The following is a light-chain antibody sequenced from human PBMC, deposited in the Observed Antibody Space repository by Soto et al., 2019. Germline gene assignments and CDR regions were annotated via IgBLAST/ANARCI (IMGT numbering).Light chain of an antibody. J-gene: IGLJ2*01. CDR2: DVS. CDR3: SSYTSSSTV. Sequence: QSALTQPASVSGSLGQSITISCTGISSDVGGYNYVSWYQQHSGKAPKLMIYDVSNRPSGVSNRFSGSKSGNTASLTISGLQAEDEADYYCSSYTSSSTVFGGGTKLTVL. CDR1: SSDVGGYNY. V-gene: IGLV2-14*03.